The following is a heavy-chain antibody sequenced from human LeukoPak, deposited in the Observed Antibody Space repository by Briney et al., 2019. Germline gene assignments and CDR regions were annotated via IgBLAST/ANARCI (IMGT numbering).Heavy chain of an antibody. CDR2: ISSSSSYI. J-gene: IGHJ3*02. CDR3: AKKRDAFDI. Sequence: GGSLRLSCAASGFTFSSYSMNWVRQAPGKGLEWVSSISSSSSYIYYADSVKGRFTISRDNSKNTLYLHMNSLRAEDTAVYYCAKKRDAFDIWGRGTVVTVSS. CDR1: GFTFSSYS. V-gene: IGHV3-21*04. D-gene: IGHD5-24*01.